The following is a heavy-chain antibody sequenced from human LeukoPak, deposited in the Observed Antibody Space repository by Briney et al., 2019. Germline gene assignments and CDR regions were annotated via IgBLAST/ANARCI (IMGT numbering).Heavy chain of an antibody. CDR3: ARLAVRGVIRRSYYYNMDV. CDR2: ISGVGGRT. CDR1: GFTFRSYG. V-gene: IGHV3-23*01. J-gene: IGHJ6*03. D-gene: IGHD3-10*01. Sequence: PGGTLRLSCAASGFTFRSYGMSWVRQAPGKGLEWVSTISGVGGRTYYADSVKGRFTISRDNAKNSLYLQMNSLRAEDTALYYCARLAVRGVIRRSYYYNMDVWGKGTTVTVSS.